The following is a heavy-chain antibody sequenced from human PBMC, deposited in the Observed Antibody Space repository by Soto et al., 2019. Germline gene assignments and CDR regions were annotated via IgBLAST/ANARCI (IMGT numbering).Heavy chain of an antibody. CDR3: AKDRGLHYSSGSFDY. CDR2: ISGSGGST. J-gene: IGHJ4*02. V-gene: IGHV3-23*01. Sequence: EVQLLESGGGLVQPGGSLRLSCAASGFTFSSYAMSWVRQAPGKGLEWVSAISGSGGSTYYADSVKGRFTISRDNSKNTLYLQMNSLRDEDTAVYYCAKDRGLHYSSGSFDYWGQGTLVTVSS. CDR1: GFTFSSYA. D-gene: IGHD6-19*01.